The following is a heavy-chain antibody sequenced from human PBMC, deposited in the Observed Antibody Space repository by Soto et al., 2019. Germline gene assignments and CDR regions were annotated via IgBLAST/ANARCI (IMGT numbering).Heavy chain of an antibody. CDR3: ARGLVGLSIAARGTPVWFDP. CDR2: INHSGST. J-gene: IGHJ5*02. D-gene: IGHD6-6*01. Sequence: QVQLQQWGAGLLKPSETLSLTCAVYGGSFSGYYWSWIRQPPGKGLEWIGEINHSGSTNYNPSLKSRVTISVDTSKNQFSLKLSSVTAADTAVYYCARGLVGLSIAARGTPVWFDPWGQGTLVTVSS. CDR1: GGSFSGYY. V-gene: IGHV4-34*01.